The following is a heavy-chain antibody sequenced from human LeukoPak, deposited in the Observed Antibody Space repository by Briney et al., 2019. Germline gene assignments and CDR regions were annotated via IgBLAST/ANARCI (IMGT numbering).Heavy chain of an antibody. CDR1: GFTFSSYA. J-gene: IGHJ4*02. Sequence: PGGSLRLSCAASGFTFSSYAIHWVRQAPGKGLEWVAAISYDGSNEYYADSVKGRFTISRDNAKNSLYLQMNSLRAEDTAVYYCARGMTTVTRFDYWGQGTLVTVSS. CDR3: ARGMTTVTRFDY. D-gene: IGHD4-11*01. V-gene: IGHV3-30*04. CDR2: ISYDGSNE.